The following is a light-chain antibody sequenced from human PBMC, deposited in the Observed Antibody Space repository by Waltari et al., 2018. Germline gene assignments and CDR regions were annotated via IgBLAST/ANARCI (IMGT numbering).Light chain of an antibody. V-gene: IGKV1-39*01. CDR2: AAT. J-gene: IGKJ5*01. Sequence: DIQMTQSPSSLSASVGDRVTITRRASQSISSYLNWYQQKPGKAPKLLSYAATSLQSGVRSRFSGSGSGTDFTLTISSLQPEDFATYYCQQSYSTPPITFGQGTRLEIK. CDR1: QSISSY. CDR3: QQSYSTPPIT.